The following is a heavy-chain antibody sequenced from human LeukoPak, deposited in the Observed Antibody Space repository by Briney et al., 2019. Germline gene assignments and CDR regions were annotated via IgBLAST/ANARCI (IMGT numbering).Heavy chain of an antibody. CDR3: ARDNWNYGSSMDV. CDR2: IYYSGST. J-gene: IGHJ6*02. D-gene: IGHD1-7*01. V-gene: IGHV4-61*08. Sequence: SETLSLTCTVSGGSVSSGAYYWSWIRQPPGKGLEWIGYIYYSGSTNYNPSLKSRVTISVDTSKNQFSLKLSSVTAADTAVYYCARDNWNYGSSMDVWGQGTTVTVSS. CDR1: GGSVSSGAYY.